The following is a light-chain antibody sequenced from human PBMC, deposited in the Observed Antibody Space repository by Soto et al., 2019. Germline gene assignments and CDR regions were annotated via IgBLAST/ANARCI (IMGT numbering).Light chain of an antibody. CDR1: SSDVGGYNF. CDR2: EVN. V-gene: IGLV2-14*01. Sequence: QSVLTQPASVSGSPGQSITISCTGTSSDVGGYNFVSWYQQHPGKAPKLLIYEVNNRPSGVPHRFSGSKSGNAASLTISGLQAEDEADYYCSSFTTSHTYVFGTGTKLTVL. J-gene: IGLJ1*01. CDR3: SSFTTSHTYV.